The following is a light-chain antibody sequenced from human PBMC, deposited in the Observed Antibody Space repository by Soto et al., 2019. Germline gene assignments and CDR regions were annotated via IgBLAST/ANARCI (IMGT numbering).Light chain of an antibody. CDR2: KAS. CDR1: QSISSW. J-gene: IGKJ4*01. V-gene: IGKV1-5*03. CDR3: QPYNIYPLI. Sequence: DIQMTQSPSTLSASVGDRVTITCRASQSISSWLAWYQQKPGKAPKLLIYKASSLESGVPSRFSGSGSGTGFTLTISSLQPDDFATYYCQPYNIYPLIFGGGTQVEIK.